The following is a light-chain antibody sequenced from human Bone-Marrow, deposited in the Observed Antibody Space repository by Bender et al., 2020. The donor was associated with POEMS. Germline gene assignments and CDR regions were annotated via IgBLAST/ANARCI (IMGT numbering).Light chain of an antibody. CDR1: VLAKKY. J-gene: IGLJ3*02. V-gene: IGLV3-27*01. CDR3: YSARDNNPGV. Sequence: SYELTQPSSVSVSAGQTVRITCSGDVLAKKYARWLQQKPGQAPVLVIFRDSERPSGIPERFSGSSSGTTVTLTISGAHVEDEADYYCYSARDNNPGVFGGGTKLTVL. CDR2: RDS.